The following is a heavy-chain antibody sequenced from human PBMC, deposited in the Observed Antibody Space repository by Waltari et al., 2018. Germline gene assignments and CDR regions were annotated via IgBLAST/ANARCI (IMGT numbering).Heavy chain of an antibody. J-gene: IGHJ5*02. CDR3: ARDLAGRYQLPHTKGCWFDP. CDR1: GGSFSGYY. Sequence: QVQLQQWGAGLLKPSEPLSLTCAVYGGSFSGYYWSWIRQPPGKGLEWIGEINHSGSTNYNPSLKSRVTISVDTSKNQFSLKLSSVTAADTAVYYCARDLAGRYQLPHTKGCWFDPWGQGTLVTVSS. V-gene: IGHV4-34*01. D-gene: IGHD2-2*01. CDR2: INHSGST.